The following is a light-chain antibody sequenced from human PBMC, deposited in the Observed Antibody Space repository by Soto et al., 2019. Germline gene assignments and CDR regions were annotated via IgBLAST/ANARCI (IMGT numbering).Light chain of an antibody. CDR2: GAS. V-gene: IGKV3D-11*02. J-gene: IGKJ1*01. Sequence: EIVWTQSPATLSLSPGDRATPSSRASQSISTYVNWFQQKPGQPPRPLIYGASSRVTGIPDRISGSGSGTDFTLTISSLERGDSAVYYCQQNYKWQGTFGHGTKLEIK. CDR1: QSISTY. CDR3: QQNYKWQGT.